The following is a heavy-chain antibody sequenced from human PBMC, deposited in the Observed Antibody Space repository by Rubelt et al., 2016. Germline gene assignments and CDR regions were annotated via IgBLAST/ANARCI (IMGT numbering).Heavy chain of an antibody. V-gene: IGHV4-59*09. CDR3: ARGMFDCSGGSCYSFDY. J-gene: IGHJ4*02. Sequence: YNPSLKSRVTISVDTSKNQFSLKLSSVTAADTAVYYCARGMFDCSGGSCYSFDYWGQGTLVTVSS. D-gene: IGHD2-15*01.